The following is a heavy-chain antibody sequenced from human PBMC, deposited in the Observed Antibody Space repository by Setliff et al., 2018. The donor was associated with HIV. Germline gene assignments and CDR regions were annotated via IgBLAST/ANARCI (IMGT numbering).Heavy chain of an antibody. V-gene: IGHV4-34*01. CDR1: GGSFSDYY. D-gene: IGHD3-22*01. CDR2: INHSGST. Sequence: SETLSLTCAVYGGSFSDYYWSWIRQPPGKGLEWIGEINHSGSTNYNPSLKSRVTISVDTSKDQFSLKLSSVTAADTAVFYCARLTTTYYYDSSAYYHPVWGQGTLVTVSS. J-gene: IGHJ4*02. CDR3: ARLTTTYYYDSSAYYHPV.